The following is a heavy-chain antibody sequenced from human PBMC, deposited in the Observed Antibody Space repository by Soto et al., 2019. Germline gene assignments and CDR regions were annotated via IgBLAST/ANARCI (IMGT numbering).Heavy chain of an antibody. J-gene: IGHJ4*02. V-gene: IGHV4-34*01. D-gene: IGHD3-22*01. CDR1: GGSFSGYY. Sequence: TSETLSLTCAVYGGSFSGYYWSWIRQPPGKGLEWIGEINHSGSTNYNPSLKSRVTTSVDTSKNQFSLKLSSVTAADTAVYYCARLRTRKYYYDSSGYFAYWGQGTLVTVS. CDR2: INHSGST. CDR3: ARLRTRKYYYDSSGYFAY.